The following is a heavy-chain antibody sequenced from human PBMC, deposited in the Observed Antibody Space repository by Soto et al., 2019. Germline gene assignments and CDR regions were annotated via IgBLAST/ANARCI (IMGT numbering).Heavy chain of an antibody. CDR1: GFTFSDHY. J-gene: IGHJ3*02. V-gene: IGHV3-72*01. CDR3: GRHESCGSDAFVI. CDR2: SRNKPDSYTT. D-gene: IGHD6-25*01. Sequence: EVQLVESGGGLVQPGGSLRLSCAASGFTFSDHYMDWVRQAPGKGLEWVGRSRNKPDSYTTEYAASVIGRFTNSRDDSKNSLYLQMNSMTADDTDVYYCGRHESCGSDAFVIWGQGTMVTVS.